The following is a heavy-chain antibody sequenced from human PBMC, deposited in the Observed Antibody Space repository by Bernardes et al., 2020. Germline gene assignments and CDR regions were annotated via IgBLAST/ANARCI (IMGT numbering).Heavy chain of an antibody. D-gene: IGHD5-18*01. J-gene: IGHJ4*02. CDR2: ISSISSTI. V-gene: IGHV3-48*02. CDR3: ARGGIQLWDFDY. Sequence: WGSLRLSCAASGFSFGTYSMNWVRQAPEKGLEWVSYISSISSTIYYADFVKGRFTISRDNAKNSLYLQMNSLRDEDTVVYYCARGGIQLWDFDYWGQGTLVTVSS. CDR1: GFSFGTYS.